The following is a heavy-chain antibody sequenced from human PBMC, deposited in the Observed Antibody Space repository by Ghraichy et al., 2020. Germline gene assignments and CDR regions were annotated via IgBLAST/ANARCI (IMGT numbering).Heavy chain of an antibody. D-gene: IGHD4-23*01. V-gene: IGHV4-59*01. CDR3: ARGYGGNTPFV. J-gene: IGHJ6*04. Sequence: GSLRLSCTVSGGSISSYYWSWIRQPQGKGLEWIGYIDYSGSTNYNPSLKSRVTISVDTSKNQFSLKLSSVTAADTAVYYCARGYGGNTPFVWGKGTTVTVSS. CDR2: IDYSGST. CDR1: GGSISSYY.